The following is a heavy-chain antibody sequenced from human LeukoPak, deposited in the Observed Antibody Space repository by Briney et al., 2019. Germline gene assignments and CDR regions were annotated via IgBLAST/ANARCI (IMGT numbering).Heavy chain of an antibody. D-gene: IGHD3-10*01. V-gene: IGHV3-30*18. J-gene: IGHJ3*02. Sequence: GGSLRLSCAASGFTFSSYGMHWVRQAPGKGLEWVAVISYDGSNKYYADSVKGRFTISRDNSKNTLYLQMNSLRAEDTAVYYCAKGGRLLWFGELSDDAFDIWGQGTMVTVSS. CDR3: AKGGRLLWFGELSDDAFDI. CDR1: GFTFSSYG. CDR2: ISYDGSNK.